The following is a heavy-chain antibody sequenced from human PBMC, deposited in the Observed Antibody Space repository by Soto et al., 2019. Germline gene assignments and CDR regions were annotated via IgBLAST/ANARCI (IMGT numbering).Heavy chain of an antibody. V-gene: IGHV1-69*13. J-gene: IGHJ6*02. CDR1: GGTFSSYA. Sequence: ASVKVSCKASGGTFSSYAISWVRQAPGQGLEWMGGIIPIFGTANYAQKFQGRVTITADESTSTAYMELSSLRSEDTAVYYCARGGTYSSSSRRYYYYGMDVWGQGTTVTVSS. D-gene: IGHD6-6*01. CDR2: IIPIFGTA. CDR3: ARGGTYSSSSRRYYYYGMDV.